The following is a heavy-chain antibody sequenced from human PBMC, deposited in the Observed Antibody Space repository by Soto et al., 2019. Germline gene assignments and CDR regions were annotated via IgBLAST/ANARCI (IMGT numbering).Heavy chain of an antibody. J-gene: IGHJ4*02. CDR1: GGSFSGYY. CDR2: INHVGGT. D-gene: IGHD6-13*01. CDR3: ARGQKGYSSSWYVD. Sequence: QVQLQQWGAGLLKPSETLSLTCAVYGGSFSGYYWSWIRQPLGKGLEWIGEINHVGGTNYNPSLRSRLTISVDTAKNQFSRKVNSVTAADAAVYYCARGQKGYSSSWYVDWGQGTPVTVSS. V-gene: IGHV4-34*01.